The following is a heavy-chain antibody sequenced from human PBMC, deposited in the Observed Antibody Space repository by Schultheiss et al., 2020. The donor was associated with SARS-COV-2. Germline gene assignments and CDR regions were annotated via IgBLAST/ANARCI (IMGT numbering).Heavy chain of an antibody. D-gene: IGHD1-26*01. CDR2: IYYSGST. J-gene: IGHJ4*02. V-gene: IGHV4-59*08. CDR3: ASTPTWEVGATD. Sequence: PETLSLTCTVSGGSISSYYWSWIRQPPGKGLEWIGYIYYSGSTNYNPSLKSRVTISVDTSKNQFSLKLSSVTAADTAVYYCASTPTWEVGATDWGQGTLVTVSS. CDR1: GGSISSYY.